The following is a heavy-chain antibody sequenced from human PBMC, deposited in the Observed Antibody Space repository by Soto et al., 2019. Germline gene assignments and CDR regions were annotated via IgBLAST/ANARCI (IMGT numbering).Heavy chain of an antibody. V-gene: IGHV4-61*06. CDR3: ARERYGDYVGYFDP. D-gene: IGHD4-17*01. Sequence: WRRILKTTGKGLEWIGYIYYSGSTNYNPSLKSRVTISVDTSKNQFSLKLSSVTAADTAVYYCARERYGDYVGYFDPWGQGTLVTVSS. CDR2: IYYSGST. J-gene: IGHJ5*02.